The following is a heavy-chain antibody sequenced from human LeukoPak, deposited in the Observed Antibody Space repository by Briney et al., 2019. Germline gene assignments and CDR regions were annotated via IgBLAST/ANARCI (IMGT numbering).Heavy chain of an antibody. D-gene: IGHD5-24*01. J-gene: IGHJ4*02. V-gene: IGHV3-21*01. Sequence: GGSLRLSCAASGFTFSSYSMNWVRQAPGKGLEWVSSISSSSSYIYYADSVKGRFTISRGNAKNSLYLQMNSLRAEDTAVYYCARDRGRDGYNHFDYWGQGTLVTVSS. CDR2: ISSSSSYI. CDR1: GFTFSSYS. CDR3: ARDRGRDGYNHFDY.